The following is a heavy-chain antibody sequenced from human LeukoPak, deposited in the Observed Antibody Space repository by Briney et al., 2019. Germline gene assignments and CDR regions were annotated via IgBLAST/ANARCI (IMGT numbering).Heavy chain of an antibody. Sequence: ASVTVSCKASGYTFTAYYIHWVRQAPGQGLEWMGWINPYSGVTDCAQKFQGRVTMTRVTSISTAYMEQTRLRSDDTAVYYCARGSNISPDSGFTWFDTWGQGTLDTVSS. CDR2: INPYSGVT. V-gene: IGHV1-2*02. CDR1: GYTFTAYY. D-gene: IGHD4-11*01. CDR3: ARGSNISPDSGFTWFDT. J-gene: IGHJ5*02.